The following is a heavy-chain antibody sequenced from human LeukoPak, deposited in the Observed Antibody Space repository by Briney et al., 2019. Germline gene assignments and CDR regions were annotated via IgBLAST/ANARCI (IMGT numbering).Heavy chain of an antibody. Sequence: GGSLRLSFVASGFTFSSYGMHWVRQAPGKGLEWVAVIWYDGSNKYYADSVKGRFTISRDNSKNTLFLQMNSLRAEDTAVYYCAREGVVATIFAFDLWGQGTIVTVSS. J-gene: IGHJ3*01. V-gene: IGHV3-33*01. CDR2: IWYDGSNK. D-gene: IGHD5-12*01. CDR3: AREGVVATIFAFDL. CDR1: GFTFSSYG.